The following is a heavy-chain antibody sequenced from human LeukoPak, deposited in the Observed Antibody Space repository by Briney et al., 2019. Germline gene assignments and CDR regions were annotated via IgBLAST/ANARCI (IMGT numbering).Heavy chain of an antibody. D-gene: IGHD6-13*01. CDR3: ASPGGAAGTSPYYFDY. J-gene: IGHJ4*02. Sequence: GSSVKVSCKASGGTFSSYAISWVRQAPGQGLERMGGIIPIFGTANYAQKFQGRVTITADKSTSTAYMELSSLRSEDTAVYYCASPGGAAGTSPYYFDYWGQGTLVTVSS. CDR1: GGTFSSYA. CDR2: IIPIFGTA. V-gene: IGHV1-69*06.